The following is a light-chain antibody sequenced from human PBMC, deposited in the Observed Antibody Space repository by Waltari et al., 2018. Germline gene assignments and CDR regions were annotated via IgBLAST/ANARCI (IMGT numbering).Light chain of an antibody. Sequence: EIVLTQSPATLSLSPGETATLSCRASQSVDTYLAWYQQKPGQAPRLLIYDASNRATGIPDRFRGSGSGTDFTLTIDSLEPEDFALYYCQQRSSWTPHTFGQGARLEIK. CDR2: DAS. CDR3: QQRSSWTPHT. J-gene: IGKJ2*01. V-gene: IGKV3-11*01. CDR1: QSVDTY.